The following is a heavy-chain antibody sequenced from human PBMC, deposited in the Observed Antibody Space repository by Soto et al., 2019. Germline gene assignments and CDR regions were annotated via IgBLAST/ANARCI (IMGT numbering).Heavy chain of an antibody. CDR3: ARLRGYYDFWSGYYPHFFDY. CDR1: GYSFTSYW. J-gene: IGHJ4*02. Sequence: GESLKISCKGSGYSFTSYWIGWVRQMPGRGLEWMGIIYPGDSDTRYSPSFQGQVTISADKSISTAYLQWSSLKASDTAMYYCARLRGYYDFWSGYYPHFFDYWGQGTLVTVSS. CDR2: IYPGDSDT. D-gene: IGHD3-3*01. V-gene: IGHV5-51*01.